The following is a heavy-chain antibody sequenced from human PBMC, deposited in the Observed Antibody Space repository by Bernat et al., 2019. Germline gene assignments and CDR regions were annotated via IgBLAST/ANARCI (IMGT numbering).Heavy chain of an antibody. CDR1: GFTFSSVW. CDR2: IKQDGREK. D-gene: IGHD1-1*01. Sequence: EVQLVESGGGLVQPGGSLRLSCAASGFTFSSVWMSWVRQVPGKGLEWVANIKQDGREKFYVDSVKGRFTISRDNAKNSLYLRMNSLRAEDTAVYYCARVPGVERYFDYWGQGTLVTVSS. J-gene: IGHJ4*02. CDR3: ARVPGVERYFDY. V-gene: IGHV3-7*01.